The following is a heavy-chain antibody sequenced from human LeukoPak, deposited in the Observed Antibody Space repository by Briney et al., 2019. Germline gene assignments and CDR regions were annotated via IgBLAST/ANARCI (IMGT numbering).Heavy chain of an antibody. CDR1: GFTFSSYG. CDR3: AKVGEMATITPWYFDY. D-gene: IGHD5-24*01. CDR2: ISYDGSNK. V-gene: IGHV3-30*18. Sequence: GRSLRLSCAASGFTFSSYGVHWVRQAPGKGLEWVAVISYDGSNKYYADSVKGRFTISRDNSKNTLYLQMNSLRAEDTAVYYCAKVGEMATITPWYFDYWGQGTLVTVSS. J-gene: IGHJ4*02.